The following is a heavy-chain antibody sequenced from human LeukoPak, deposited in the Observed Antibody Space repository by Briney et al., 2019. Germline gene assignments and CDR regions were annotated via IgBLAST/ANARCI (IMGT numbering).Heavy chain of an antibody. Sequence: GGSLRLSCAASGFTFSSYVMSWIRQAPGQGLEWVSVVYTGGRTYYADSVKGRFTISRDETKNTLYLQMNTLRAEDTAVYYCATDRYCSGGSCTDAFDMWGQGTMVTVSS. J-gene: IGHJ3*02. CDR1: GFTFSSYV. CDR2: VYTGGRT. V-gene: IGHV3-66*01. CDR3: ATDRYCSGGSCTDAFDM. D-gene: IGHD2-15*01.